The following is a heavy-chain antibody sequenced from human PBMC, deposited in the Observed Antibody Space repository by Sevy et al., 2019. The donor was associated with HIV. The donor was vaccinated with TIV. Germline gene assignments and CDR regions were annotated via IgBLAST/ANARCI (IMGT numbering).Heavy chain of an antibody. Sequence: GGSLRLSCAASGFTFSSYAMHWVRQAPGKGLEWVAVISYDGSNKYYADSVKGRFTISRDNSKNTLYLQMNSLRAEDKAMYYCARGYDSSGYYYYFDYWGQGTLVTVSS. J-gene: IGHJ4*02. V-gene: IGHV3-30-3*01. CDR1: GFTFSSYA. D-gene: IGHD3-22*01. CDR2: ISYDGSNK. CDR3: ARGYDSSGYYYYFDY.